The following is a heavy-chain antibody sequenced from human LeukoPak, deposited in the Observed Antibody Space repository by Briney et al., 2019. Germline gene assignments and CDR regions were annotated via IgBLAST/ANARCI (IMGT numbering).Heavy chain of an antibody. CDR3: ARSRWLDAFDY. D-gene: IGHD6-19*01. CDR2: ISGSGGST. Sequence: GGSLRLSCVASGFTFSSYAMSWVRQAPGKGLEWVSAISGSGGSTYYADSVKGRFTISRDNAKNSLYLQMNSLRADDTAVYYCARSRWLDAFDYWGQGTLVTVSS. V-gene: IGHV3-23*01. CDR1: GFTFSSYA. J-gene: IGHJ4*02.